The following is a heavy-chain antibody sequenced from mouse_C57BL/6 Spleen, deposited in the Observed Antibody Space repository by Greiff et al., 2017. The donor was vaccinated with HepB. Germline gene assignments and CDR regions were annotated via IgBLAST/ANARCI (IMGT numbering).Heavy chain of an antibody. CDR1: GYAFSSSW. D-gene: IGHD3-2*02. J-gene: IGHJ2*01. CDR3: ARSNSSGYVVYFDY. CDR2: IYPGAGDS. Sequence: VQLQQSGPELVKPGASVKISCKASGYAFSSSWMNWVKQRPGKGLEWIGRIYPGAGDSNSNGQFTGKATLTADNASSTAYMQLSSLTSEDSAVYFCARSNSSGYVVYFDYWGQGTTLTVSS. V-gene: IGHV1-82*01.